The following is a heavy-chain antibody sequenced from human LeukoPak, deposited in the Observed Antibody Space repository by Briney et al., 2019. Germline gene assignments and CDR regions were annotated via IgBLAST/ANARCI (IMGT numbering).Heavy chain of an antibody. CDR3: ARDHSIYFYGSGSFADY. V-gene: IGHV1-18*01. J-gene: IGHJ4*02. D-gene: IGHD3-10*01. Sequence: ASVKVSCKASGYRFTNYGISWVRQAPGQGLEWMGWISTYNGNTNYPENLQSRVTLTTDTSTSTVYMELRSLRSDDTAVYYCARDHSIYFYGSGSFADYWGQGNLVTVSS. CDR1: GYRFTNYG. CDR2: ISTYNGNT.